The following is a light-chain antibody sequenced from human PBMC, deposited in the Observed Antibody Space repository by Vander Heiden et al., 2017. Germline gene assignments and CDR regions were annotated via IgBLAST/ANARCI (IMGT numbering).Light chain of an antibody. CDR2: GAT. J-gene: IGKJ1*01. V-gene: IGKV3-20*01. Sequence: IVLTQSPGTLSLSPGERGTLSCRASQSFSSNYLAWYQQKPGQAPRLLIYGATNRATGIPDRFSGSGSGTDFTITISRLEPEDFAVYYCQQYHASPRTFGQGTNVEIK. CDR1: QSFSSNY. CDR3: QQYHASPRT.